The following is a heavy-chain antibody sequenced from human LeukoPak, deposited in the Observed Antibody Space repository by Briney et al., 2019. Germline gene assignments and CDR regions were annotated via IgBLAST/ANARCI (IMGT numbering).Heavy chain of an antibody. CDR2: ISGSDGST. CDR3: AKGRSGTYSPTWDY. Sequence: GGSLRLSCAASGFTFSSYAMSWVRQAPGKGLEWVSGISGSDGSTYYADSVKGRFTISRDNSKNTLHLQMNSLRAEDTAVYYCAKGRSGTYSPTWDYWGQGTLVTVSS. J-gene: IGHJ4*02. CDR1: GFTFSSYA. V-gene: IGHV3-23*01. D-gene: IGHD1-26*01.